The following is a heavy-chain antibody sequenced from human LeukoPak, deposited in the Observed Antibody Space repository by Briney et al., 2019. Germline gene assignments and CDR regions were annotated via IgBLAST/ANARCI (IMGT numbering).Heavy chain of an antibody. CDR1: GGSITSDC. V-gene: IGHV4-59*01. J-gene: IGHJ5*02. D-gene: IGHD3-16*01. Sequence: SETLSLACTVSGGSITSDCWSWIRQPPGRGLEWIGCVYYSGNTRYNPSLKSRVTISVGTSMSQFSLQLTSMTAADTAMYYCAKGEGYDWGKFDPWGQGTLVTVSS. CDR3: AKGEGYDWGKFDP. CDR2: VYYSGNT.